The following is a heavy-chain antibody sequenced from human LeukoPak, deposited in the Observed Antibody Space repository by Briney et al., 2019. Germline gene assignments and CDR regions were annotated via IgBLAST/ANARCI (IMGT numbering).Heavy chain of an antibody. V-gene: IGHV3-30*04. CDR1: GFTFGSYA. CDR3: TREITDYYASGSYSRLDY. CDR2: ISYDGSDK. D-gene: IGHD3-10*01. Sequence: PGRSLRLSCVASGFTFGSYAMHWVRQAPGKGLEWAADISYDGSDKYYADSVKGRFTISRDNSKNTLYLQMNSLRAEDTAVYYCTREITDYYASGSYSRLDYWGQGNLVTVSS. J-gene: IGHJ4*02.